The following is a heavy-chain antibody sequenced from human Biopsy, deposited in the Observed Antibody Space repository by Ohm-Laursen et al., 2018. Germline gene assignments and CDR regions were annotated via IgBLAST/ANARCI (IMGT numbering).Heavy chain of an antibody. D-gene: IGHD4-23*01. V-gene: IGHV4-59*11. CDR3: ARGSNEYGGLYFPH. CDR1: GGSFTGHY. CDR2: ISYTGYT. J-gene: IGHJ1*01. Sequence: SETLSLTCTVSGGSFTGHYWRWIRQPPGKGLEWIGHISYTGYTSYKSSLKSRVTISLDTSRKHFSLRLTALAAADTAVYYCARGSNEYGGLYFPHWGQGTLVTVSS.